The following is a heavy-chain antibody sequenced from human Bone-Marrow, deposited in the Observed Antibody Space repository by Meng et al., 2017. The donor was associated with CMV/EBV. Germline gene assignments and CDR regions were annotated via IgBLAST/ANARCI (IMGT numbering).Heavy chain of an antibody. CDR2: ISSSSSSYI. J-gene: IGHJ5*02. CDR1: GFTFSSYS. D-gene: IGHD3-22*01. V-gene: IGHV3-21*01. Sequence: GESLKISCAASGFTFSSYSMNWVRQAPGKGLEWVSSISSSSSSYIYYADSVKGRFTISRDNAKNSLYLQMNSLRAGDTAVYYCAKDGRYYDSSGYGPWGQGTLVTVSS. CDR3: AKDGRYYDSSGYGP.